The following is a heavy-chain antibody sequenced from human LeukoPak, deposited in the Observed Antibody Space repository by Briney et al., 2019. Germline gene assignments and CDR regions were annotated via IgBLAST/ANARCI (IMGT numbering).Heavy chain of an antibody. CDR2: INVYSGST. CDR3: ARDGRYTWYFDF. CDR1: GYILSSYG. J-gene: IGHJ4*02. Sequence: ASVKVSCKASGYILSSYGIAWVRQAPGQGLEWMGWINVYSGSTNFAQKFQGRVTMTTDTSTNTAYMELSNLRFDDTATYYCARDGRYTWYFDFWGQGTLVTVSS. V-gene: IGHV1-18*01. D-gene: IGHD2-2*02.